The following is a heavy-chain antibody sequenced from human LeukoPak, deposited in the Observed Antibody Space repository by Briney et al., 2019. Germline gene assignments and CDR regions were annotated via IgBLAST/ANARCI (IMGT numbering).Heavy chain of an antibody. V-gene: IGHV3-7*01. D-gene: IGHD6-25*01. CDR1: GFTFSSYW. CDR2: IKQDGSEK. J-gene: IGHJ4*02. CDR3: ARYSSAELFDY. Sequence: GGSLRLSCAASGFTFSSYWMSWVRQAPGKGLEWVANIKQDGSEKYYVDSVKGRFTISRDNAKNSLYLQMNSLGAEDTAVYYCARYSSAELFDYWGQGTLVTVSS.